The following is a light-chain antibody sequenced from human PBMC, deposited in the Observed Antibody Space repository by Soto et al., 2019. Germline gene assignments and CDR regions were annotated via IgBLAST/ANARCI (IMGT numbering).Light chain of an antibody. V-gene: IGKV3-15*01. CDR3: QQYNKWPPWT. CDR2: DTS. Sequence: MVMTQSPATLSVSPGERATLSCRASQSVSSKLAWYQQKPGQAPRLLIYDTSTRATGVPTRFSGSRSGAEFTLTINSLQSEDFAVYFCQQYNKWPPWTFGHGTKVDI. J-gene: IGKJ1*01. CDR1: QSVSSK.